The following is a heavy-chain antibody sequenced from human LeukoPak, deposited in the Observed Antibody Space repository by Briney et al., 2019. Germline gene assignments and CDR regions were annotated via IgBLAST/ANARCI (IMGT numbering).Heavy chain of an antibody. CDR3: ARLGFSNSGSYLAPSDY. J-gene: IGHJ4*02. CDR1: GGSISSYY. CDR2: IYYSGST. D-gene: IGHD1-26*01. Sequence: SETLSLTCTVSGGSISSYYWSWIRQPPGKGLEWIGYIYYSGSTNYNPSLKSRVTISVDTSKNQFSLKLSSVTAADTAVYYCARLGFSNSGSYLAPSDYWGQGTLVTVSS. V-gene: IGHV4-59*08.